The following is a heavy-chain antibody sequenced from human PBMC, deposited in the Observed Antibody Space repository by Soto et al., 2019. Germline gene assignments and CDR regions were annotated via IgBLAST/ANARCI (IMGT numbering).Heavy chain of an antibody. CDR1: GFTFSSYG. CDR2: IWYDGSDK. Sequence: QVQLVESGGGVVQPGRSLRLSCAASGFTFSSYGMHWVRQAPGKGLEWVAVIWYDGSDKYYVDSVKGRFTISRDNSKNTLYLQMNSLRVEDTAVYYCATGNYYDSGTGYYHVMDVWGQGTTVTISS. D-gene: IGHD3-22*01. V-gene: IGHV3-33*01. J-gene: IGHJ6*02. CDR3: ATGNYYDSGTGYYHVMDV.